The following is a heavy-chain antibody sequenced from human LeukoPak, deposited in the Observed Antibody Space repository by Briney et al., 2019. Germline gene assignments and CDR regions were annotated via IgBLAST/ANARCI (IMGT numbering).Heavy chain of an antibody. CDR2: ISTSSNTI. Sequence: GGSLRLSCAASGFTFSSYSMNWVRQAPGKGLEWVSYISTSSNTIYYADSVKGRFTISRDNAKNSLYLQMNDLRAEDTAVYYCARVGSYGMDVWGQGTTVTVSS. D-gene: IGHD3-10*01. CDR1: GFTFSSYS. J-gene: IGHJ6*02. CDR3: ARVGSYGMDV. V-gene: IGHV3-48*01.